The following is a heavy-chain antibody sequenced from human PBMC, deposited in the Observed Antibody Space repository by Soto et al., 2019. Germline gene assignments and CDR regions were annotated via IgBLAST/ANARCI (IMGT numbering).Heavy chain of an antibody. Sequence: GGSLRLSCAASGFPLSDYSMNWVRQAPGKGLEWVSYISGSSDATYYADSVKGRITISRDNAKNSLSLQMNSLRDEDTAVYYCVRNEYYYDSSGFGLDYWGQGT. CDR3: VRNEYYYDSSGFGLDY. CDR2: ISGSSDAT. D-gene: IGHD3-22*01. V-gene: IGHV3-48*02. J-gene: IGHJ4*02. CDR1: GFPLSDYS.